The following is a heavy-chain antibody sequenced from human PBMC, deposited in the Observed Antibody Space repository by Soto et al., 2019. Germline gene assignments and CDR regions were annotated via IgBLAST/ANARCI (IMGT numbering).Heavy chain of an antibody. D-gene: IGHD3-22*01. CDR2: IYSGGST. CDR3: ARNYYDSGGGFDY. Sequence: GGSLRLCCSASGFTFSSYGMHWVRQAPGKGLEWVSVIYSGGSTYYADSVKGRFTISRDNSKNTLYLQMNSLRAEDTAVYYCARNYYDSGGGFDYWGQGTLVTVSS. V-gene: IGHV3-53*01. CDR1: GFTFSSYG. J-gene: IGHJ4*02.